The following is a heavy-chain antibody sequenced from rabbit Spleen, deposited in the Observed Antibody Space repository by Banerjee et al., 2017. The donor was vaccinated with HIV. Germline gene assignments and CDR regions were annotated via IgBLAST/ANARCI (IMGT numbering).Heavy chain of an antibody. CDR3: ARDTSSSFSSYGMDL. CDR1: GVSFSVSSY. J-gene: IGHJ6*01. V-gene: IGHV1S40*01. CDR2: IDAGSSGFT. D-gene: IGHD1-1*01. Sequence: QSLEESGGDLVKPGASLTLTCTASGVSFSVSSYMSWVRQAPGKGLEWIACIDAGSSGFTYYASWAKGRFTISKTSSTTVTLQMTRLTAADTATYFCARDTSSSFSSYGMDLWGPGTLVTVS.